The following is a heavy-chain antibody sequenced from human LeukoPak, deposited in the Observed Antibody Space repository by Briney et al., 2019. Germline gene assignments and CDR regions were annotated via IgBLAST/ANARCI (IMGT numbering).Heavy chain of an antibody. CDR3: ARERPDSSGWYRGYYFDY. J-gene: IGHJ4*02. D-gene: IGHD6-19*01. CDR2: IYSGGST. CDR1: GFSVSSNY. Sequence: GGSLRLSCAASGFSVSSNYLSWVRQAPGRGLEWVSVIYSGGSTYYADSVKGRFTISRDNSKNTLYLQMNSLRAEDTAVYYRARERPDSSGWYRGYYFDYWGQGTLVTVSS. V-gene: IGHV3-53*01.